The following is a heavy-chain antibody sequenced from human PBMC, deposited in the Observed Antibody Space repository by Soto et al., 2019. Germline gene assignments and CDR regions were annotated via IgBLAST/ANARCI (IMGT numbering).Heavy chain of an antibody. V-gene: IGHV3-48*01. CDR1: GFTFSSYS. Sequence: PGGSLRLSCAASGFTFSSYSMNWVRQAPGKGLEWVSYISSSSSTIYYADSVKGRFTISRDNAKNSLYLQMNSLRAEDTAVYYCARDRSIVGSHDAFDIWGQGTMVTVSS. CDR2: ISSSSSTI. D-gene: IGHD2-15*01. CDR3: ARDRSIVGSHDAFDI. J-gene: IGHJ3*02.